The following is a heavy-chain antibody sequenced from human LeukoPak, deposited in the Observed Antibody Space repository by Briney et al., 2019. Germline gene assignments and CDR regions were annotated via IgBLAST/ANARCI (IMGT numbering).Heavy chain of an antibody. V-gene: IGHV3-7*01. D-gene: IGHD5-18*01. J-gene: IGHJ4*02. CDR1: GFTFSSYW. Sequence: SGGSLRLSCAASGFTFSSYWMSWVRQAPGKGLEWVANIKQDGSEKYYVDSVKGRFTISRDNAKNSLYLQMNSLRAEDTALYYCARHLSGITGYTYGRGIDYWGQGTLVTVSS. CDR3: ARHLSGITGYTYGRGIDY. CDR2: IKQDGSEK.